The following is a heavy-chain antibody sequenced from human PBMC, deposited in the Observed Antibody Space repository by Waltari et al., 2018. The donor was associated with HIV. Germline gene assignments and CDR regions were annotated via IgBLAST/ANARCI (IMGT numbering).Heavy chain of an antibody. V-gene: IGHV3-30-3*01. CDR3: ARDPQYCSSTSCSYYFDY. Sequence: QVQLVESGGGGGQPGRSWKLSGEAPGLTFSNYAMQWAPQAPGKGLEWVAVISYDGSNKYYADSVKGRFTISRDNSKNTLYLQMNSLRAEDTAVYYCARDPQYCSSTSCSYYFDYWGQGTLVTVSS. CDR1: GLTFSNYA. J-gene: IGHJ4*02. D-gene: IGHD2-2*01. CDR2: ISYDGSNK.